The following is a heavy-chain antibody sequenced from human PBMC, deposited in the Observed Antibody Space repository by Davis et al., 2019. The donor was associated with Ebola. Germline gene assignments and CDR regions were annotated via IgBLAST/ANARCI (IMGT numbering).Heavy chain of an antibody. D-gene: IGHD3-16*01. CDR1: GFTFSSYA. J-gene: IGHJ4*02. CDR2: ISSNGGST. Sequence: GESLKISCSASGFTFSSYAMHWVRQAPGKGLEYVSAISSNGGSTYYADSVKGRFTISRDNSKNTLYLQMSGLRAEDTAVYYCVKDHYDYVWGSPYWGQGTLVTVSS. CDR3: VKDHYDYVWGSPY. V-gene: IGHV3-64D*08.